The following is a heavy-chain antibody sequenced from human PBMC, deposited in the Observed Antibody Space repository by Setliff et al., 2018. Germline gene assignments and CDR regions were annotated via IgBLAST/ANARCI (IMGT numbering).Heavy chain of an antibody. V-gene: IGHV4-34*01. J-gene: IGHJ4*02. D-gene: IGHD3-9*01. CDR1: GGSFSGYY. Sequence: SETLSLTCAVYGGSFSGYYWSWIRQPPGKGLEWIGEINHSGSTNYNPSLKSRVTISVDTSKNQFSLKRSSVTAADTAVYYCARTLYDYDILTGPGYYFDYWGQGTLVTVSS. CDR3: ARTLYDYDILTGPGYYFDY. CDR2: INHSGST.